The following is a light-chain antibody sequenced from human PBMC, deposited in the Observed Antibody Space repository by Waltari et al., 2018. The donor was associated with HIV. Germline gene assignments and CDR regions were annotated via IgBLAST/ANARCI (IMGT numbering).Light chain of an antibody. CDR3: QKYDDPSLT. CDR2: DAS. J-gene: IGKJ4*01. V-gene: IGKV1-33*01. Sequence: HPPSPLSSSVGKEVPTPCEPSEGSSNYLKWYQQQPGKAPKLMIDDASLLYTGVPSRFSGSGSGTYFTMTISRLQPEDIATYYCQKYDDPSLTFGGGTKVQI. CDR1: EGSSNY.